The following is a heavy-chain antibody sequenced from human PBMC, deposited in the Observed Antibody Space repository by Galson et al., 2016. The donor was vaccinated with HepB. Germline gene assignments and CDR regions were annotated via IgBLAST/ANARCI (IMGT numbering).Heavy chain of an antibody. CDR3: ARGDWLDAFDI. D-gene: IGHD3-9*01. CDR2: IYHTGST. V-gene: IGHV4-30-4*01. Sequence: TLSLTCTVSGGSISSDDYYWNWIRQPPGKGLEWIGYIYHTGSTYYNPSLKSRVIISVDTSKNQFSLRLSSVTAADTAVYYCARGDWLDAFDIWGQGTMVTVSS. J-gene: IGHJ3*02. CDR1: GGSISSDDYY.